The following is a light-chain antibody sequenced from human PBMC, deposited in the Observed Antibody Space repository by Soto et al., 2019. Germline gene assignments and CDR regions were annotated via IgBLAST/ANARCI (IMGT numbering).Light chain of an antibody. V-gene: IGKV3-20*01. Sequence: EIVLTQSPDTVSLSPGERATLSCRARQSVSNSYLSWYQQKPGQAPRLLIYASSNRATGIPDRFSGTGSGTDFTLTISRLEPEDFAVYYCQQYDSVPTTFGQGTKVEIK. CDR1: QSVSNSY. CDR2: ASS. CDR3: QQYDSVPTT. J-gene: IGKJ1*01.